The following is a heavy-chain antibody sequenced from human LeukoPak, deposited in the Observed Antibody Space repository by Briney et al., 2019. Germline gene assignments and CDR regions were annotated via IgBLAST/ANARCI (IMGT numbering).Heavy chain of an antibody. CDR1: GFTFSSYA. Sequence: SGGSLRLSCAASGFTFSSYAMSWVRQAPGKGLEWVSAISGSGGSTYYADSVKGRFTISRDNSKNTLYLQMNSLRAEDTAVYYCARDHRAAIQLATDYWAREPWSPSPQ. D-gene: IGHD5-18*01. CDR2: ISGSGGST. J-gene: IGHJ4*02. CDR3: ARDHRAAIQLATDY. V-gene: IGHV3-23*01.